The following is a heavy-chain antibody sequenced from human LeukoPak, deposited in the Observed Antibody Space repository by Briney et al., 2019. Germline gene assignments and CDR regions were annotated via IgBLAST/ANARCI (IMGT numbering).Heavy chain of an antibody. CDR3: ARTHYGDNNHAFDI. V-gene: IGHV3-74*01. D-gene: IGHD4-23*01. J-gene: IGHJ3*02. Sequence: GGSLRLSCAASEFTFRDYWMHWVRQAPGKGLVWVSRINSDGSSTRYADSVKGRFTISRDNAKNTLYLQMNSLRAEDTAVYYCARTHYGDNNHAFDIWGQGTMVTVSS. CDR1: EFTFRDYW. CDR2: INSDGSST.